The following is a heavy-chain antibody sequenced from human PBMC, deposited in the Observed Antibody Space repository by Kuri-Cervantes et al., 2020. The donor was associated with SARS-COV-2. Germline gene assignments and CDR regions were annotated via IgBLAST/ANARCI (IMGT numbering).Heavy chain of an antibody. J-gene: IGHJ5*02. V-gene: IGHV4-4*07. CDR1: GGSISSYY. D-gene: IGHD5-18*01. CDR2: IYTSGST. Sequence: SETLSLTCTVSGGSISSYYWSWIRQPAGKGLEWIRRIYTSGSTNYNPSLKSRVTMSVDTSKSQFSLKLSSVTAADTAVYYCARDLGIQLWVSPLDPWGQGTLVTVSS. CDR3: ARDLGIQLWVSPLDP.